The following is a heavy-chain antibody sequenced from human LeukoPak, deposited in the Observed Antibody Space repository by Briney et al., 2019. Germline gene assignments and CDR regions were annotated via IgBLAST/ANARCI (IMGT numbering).Heavy chain of an antibody. D-gene: IGHD2-2*01. CDR1: GFTYSHYG. CDR2: IRYHGSDK. J-gene: IGHJ4*02. V-gene: IGHV3-30*02. Sequence: QPGGSLRLSCVASGFTYSHYGMNWVRQAPGKGLEWVAFIRYHGSDKYYADSVKGRFTISRDNSKNTLYLQMNSLRPEDTSVYFCARSPTSWYFDYWGQGTLVTVSS. CDR3: ARSPTSWYFDY.